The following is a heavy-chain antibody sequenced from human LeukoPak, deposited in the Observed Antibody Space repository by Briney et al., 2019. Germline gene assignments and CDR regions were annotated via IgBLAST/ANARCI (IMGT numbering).Heavy chain of an antibody. V-gene: IGHV3-23*01. Sequence: PGGSLRLSCAASGFTFSNAWMSWVRQAPGKGLEWVSAISGSGGSTYYADSVKGRFTISRDNSKNTLYLQMNSLRAEDTAVYYCAKELSGSGSYYPFDYWGQGTLVTVSS. CDR2: ISGSGGST. D-gene: IGHD3-10*01. CDR1: GFTFSNAW. J-gene: IGHJ4*02. CDR3: AKELSGSGSYYPFDY.